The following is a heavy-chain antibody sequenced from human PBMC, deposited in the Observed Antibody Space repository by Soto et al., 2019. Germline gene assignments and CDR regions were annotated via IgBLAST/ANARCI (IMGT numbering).Heavy chain of an antibody. CDR1: GYSFTSYW. CDR2: IYPGDSDT. V-gene: IGHV5-51*01. J-gene: IGHJ3*02. Sequence: GESLKISCKGSGYSFTSYWIGWVRQMPGKGLEWMGIIYPGDSDTRYSPSFQGQVTISADKSISTAYLQWSSLKASDTAMYYCARQGDYYGSGSYSHAFDIWGQGTMVTVSS. CDR3: ARQGDYYGSGSYSHAFDI. D-gene: IGHD3-10*01.